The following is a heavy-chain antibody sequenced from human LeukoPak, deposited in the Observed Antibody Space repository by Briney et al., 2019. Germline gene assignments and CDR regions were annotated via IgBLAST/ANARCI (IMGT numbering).Heavy chain of an antibody. Sequence: ASVKVSCKASGYTFTGYYMHWVRQAPGQGLEWMGWINPNSGGTNYAQKFQGRVTMTRDTSISTAYMELSRLRSDDTAVYYCARDLGGGFGELDYWGQGTLVTVSS. V-gene: IGHV1-2*02. CDR1: GYTFTGYY. J-gene: IGHJ4*02. CDR2: INPNSGGT. D-gene: IGHD3-10*01. CDR3: ARDLGGGFGELDY.